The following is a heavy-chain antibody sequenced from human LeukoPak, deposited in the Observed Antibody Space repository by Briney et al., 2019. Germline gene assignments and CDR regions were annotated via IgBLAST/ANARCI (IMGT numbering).Heavy chain of an antibody. V-gene: IGHV3-21*01. Sequence: GGSLRVSCTASGFTVNNNYMNWVRQAPGKGLEWVASISMSGRYIHYAGSVRGRFTISRDNGRNSVYLQMIGLRIEDTATYFCARWLDGYTPLDYWGQGVLVTV. CDR3: ARWLDGYTPLDY. D-gene: IGHD5-24*01. CDR2: ISMSGRYI. CDR1: GFTVNNNY. J-gene: IGHJ4*02.